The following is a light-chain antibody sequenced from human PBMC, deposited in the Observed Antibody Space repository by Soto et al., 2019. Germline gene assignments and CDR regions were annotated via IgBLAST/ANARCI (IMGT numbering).Light chain of an antibody. CDR2: GAS. V-gene: IGKV3-20*01. Sequence: EIVLTQSPGTLSLSPGERATLSCRASQTVISSYLAWYQQKPGQAPRLLIFGASSRATGIPDRFSGSGSGTDFTLTISGLEPDDFAVYYCQQYNNWPLTFGGGTKVEIK. CDR3: QQYNNWPLT. J-gene: IGKJ4*01. CDR1: QTVISSY.